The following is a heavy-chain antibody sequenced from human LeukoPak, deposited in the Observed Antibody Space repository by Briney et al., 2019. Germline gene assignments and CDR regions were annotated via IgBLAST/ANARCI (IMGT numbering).Heavy chain of an antibody. D-gene: IGHD6-13*01. CDR2: INPSGGST. Sequence: ASVKVSCKASGYTFTSYYMHWVRQAPGQGLEWMGIINPSGGSTSYAQKFQGRVTMTRDTSTSTVYMELSSLRSEDTAVYYCARAFIFASSSWYGGSDYWGQGTLVTVSS. J-gene: IGHJ4*02. CDR3: ARAFIFASSSWYGGSDY. V-gene: IGHV1-46*01. CDR1: GYTFTSYY.